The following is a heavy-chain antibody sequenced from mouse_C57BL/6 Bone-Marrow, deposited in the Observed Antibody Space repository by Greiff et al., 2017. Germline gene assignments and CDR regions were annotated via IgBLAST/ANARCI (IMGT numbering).Heavy chain of an antibody. D-gene: IGHD1-1*01. CDR2: IDPADGDT. CDR1: GFNFKDYY. J-gene: IGHJ3*01. V-gene: IGHV14-2*01. CDR3: ARSPIYYYGSSPFAY. Sequence: EVQLQQSGAELVKPGASVKLSCTASGFNFKDYYMHWVKQRPEQGLEWIGRIDPADGDTKYAPKFQGKATITADTSSNTAYLQLSSLTSEDTAVYYCARSPIYYYGSSPFAYWGQGTLVTVSA.